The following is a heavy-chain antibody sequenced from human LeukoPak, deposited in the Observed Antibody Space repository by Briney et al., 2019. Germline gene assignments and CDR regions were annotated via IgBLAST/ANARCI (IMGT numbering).Heavy chain of an antibody. D-gene: IGHD2-2*01. CDR3: AREEGRDIVVVPAAMGVGWFDP. CDR1: GGTFSSYA. J-gene: IGHJ5*02. V-gene: IGHV1-69*01. Sequence: SVKVSCKASGGTFSSYAISWVRQAPAQGLEWMGGIIPIFGTANYAQKFQGRDTITADESTSTAYMEVSSLISEDTAVYYCAREEGRDIVVVPAAMGVGWFDPWGQGTLVTVSS. CDR2: IIPIFGTA.